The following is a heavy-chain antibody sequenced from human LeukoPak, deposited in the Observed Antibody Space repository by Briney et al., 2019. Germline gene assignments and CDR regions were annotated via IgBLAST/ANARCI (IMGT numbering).Heavy chain of an antibody. V-gene: IGHV3-74*01. CDR1: GFTFSKYW. J-gene: IGHJ4*02. Sequence: GGSLRLSCAASGFTFSKYWMLWVRQAPGKGLESVSRINTDGTVTTYADSVKGRFTGSRDDADNTMFLQMNSVRDEDTAVYYCATKQWLAPPPDSWGQGTPVTVSS. D-gene: IGHD6-19*01. CDR3: ATKQWLAPPPDS. CDR2: INTDGTVT.